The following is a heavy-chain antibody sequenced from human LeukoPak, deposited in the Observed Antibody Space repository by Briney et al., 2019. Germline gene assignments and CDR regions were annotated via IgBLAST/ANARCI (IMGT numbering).Heavy chain of an antibody. CDR1: GFTFSSYE. J-gene: IGHJ6*04. D-gene: IGHD3-10*02. Sequence: GGSLRLSCAASGFTFSSYEMNWVRQAPGKGLEWVSYISSSGSTVYYADSVRGRFTISRDNAKNSLYLQMNSLRAEDTAVYYCAELGITMIGGVWGKGTTVTISS. V-gene: IGHV3-48*03. CDR3: AELGITMIGGV. CDR2: ISSSGSTV.